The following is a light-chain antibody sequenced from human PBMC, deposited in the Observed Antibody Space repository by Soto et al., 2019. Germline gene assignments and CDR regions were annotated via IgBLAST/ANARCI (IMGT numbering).Light chain of an antibody. Sequence: ALTQPASVSGSPGQSITISCTGTSSDFGGYNYVSWYQQHPGKAPKLMIYDVSNRPSGVSNRFSGSKSGNTASLTISGLQAEDEADYYCSSYTSSSAWVFGGGTKVTVL. CDR1: SSDFGGYNY. J-gene: IGLJ3*02. V-gene: IGLV2-14*01. CDR3: SSYTSSSAWV. CDR2: DVS.